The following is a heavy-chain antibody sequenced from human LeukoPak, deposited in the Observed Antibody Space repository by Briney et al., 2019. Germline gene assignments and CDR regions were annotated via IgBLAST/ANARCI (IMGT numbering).Heavy chain of an antibody. J-gene: IGHJ3*02. V-gene: IGHV3-9*03. CDR2: ISWNSGSI. CDR3: AKDIAARPGRAFDI. D-gene: IGHD6-6*01. Sequence: GRSLRLSCAASGFTFDDYAMHWVRQAPGKGLEWVSGISWNSGSIGYADSVKGRFTISRDNAKNSLYLQMNSLRAEDMALYYCAKDIAARPGRAFDIWGQGTMVTVSS. CDR1: GFTFDDYA.